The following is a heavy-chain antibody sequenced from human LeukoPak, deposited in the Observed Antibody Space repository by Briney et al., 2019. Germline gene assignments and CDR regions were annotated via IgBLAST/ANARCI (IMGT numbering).Heavy chain of an antibody. CDR2: ISHSGET. CDR3: ARIPGRRHIWSGYNY. V-gene: IGHV4-34*01. J-gene: IGHJ4*02. D-gene: IGHD3-3*02. Sequence: SETLSLTCAVSAGSFSGYWWCWIRQSPGTGLEWLGEISHSGETNYNPSFESRVSISLDTSKNQFSLHLSSVTAADTAVYYCARIPGRRHIWSGYNYWGQGTLVTVSS. CDR1: AGSFSGYW.